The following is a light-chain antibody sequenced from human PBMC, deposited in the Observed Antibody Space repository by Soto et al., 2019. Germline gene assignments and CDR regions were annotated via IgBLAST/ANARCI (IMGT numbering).Light chain of an antibody. J-gene: IGLJ3*02. CDR3: SSYTSSSNWV. CDR1: SSDVGGYNY. Sequence: QSVLTQPASVSGSPGQSITISCTGTSSDVGGYNYVSWYQQRPGKAPKLMIYDVSNRPSGVSNRFSGSKSGNTASLTISGLQAEDEADYYCSSYTSSSNWVFGGGTKVTVL. V-gene: IGLV2-14*01. CDR2: DVS.